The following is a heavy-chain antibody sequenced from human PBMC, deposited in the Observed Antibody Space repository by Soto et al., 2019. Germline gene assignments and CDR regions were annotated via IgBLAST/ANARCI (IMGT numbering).Heavy chain of an antibody. CDR1: GFTFSVFG. Sequence: QVQRVESGGGVVQPGRSLRLSCAASGFTFSVFGMHWVRQAPGKGIAWVAVISNDGNSEHYADSVKGRFTISRDNSKNTFYLQMNSLSVEDTAVYYCAKTITTIGVSSTGRGALLDNWGQGILVSVSS. D-gene: IGHD3-3*01. J-gene: IGHJ4*02. CDR2: ISNDGNSE. CDR3: AKTITTIGVSSTGRGALLDN. V-gene: IGHV3-30*18.